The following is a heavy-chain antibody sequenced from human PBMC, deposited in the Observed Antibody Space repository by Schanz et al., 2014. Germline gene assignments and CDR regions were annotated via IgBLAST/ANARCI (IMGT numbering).Heavy chain of an antibody. CDR2: ISYSGST. V-gene: IGHV4-31*03. CDR3: ARDSLRGATGGYGMDV. Sequence: QVQLQESGPGLVKPSQTLSLTCTVSGGSVSSGGDYWSWIRQHPGKGLEWIGFISYSGSTYYNPSLKSRGTMSVDTSKNQISLKLRSLTAADTAVYYCARDSLRGATGGYGMDVWGQGTTVTVSS. CDR1: GGSVSSGGDY. J-gene: IGHJ6*02. D-gene: IGHD2-8*02.